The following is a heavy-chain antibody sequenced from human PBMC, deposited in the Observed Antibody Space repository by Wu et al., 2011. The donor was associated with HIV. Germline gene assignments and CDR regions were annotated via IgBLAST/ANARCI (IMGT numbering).Heavy chain of an antibody. CDR1: GYTFSNSD. Sequence: QVQLVQSGAGVKKPGASVKVSCKASGYTFSNSDINWVRQAPGQGLEWVGWINPNTGNTGYGEKFQDRVTISTNTSITTAYMEVRRLGSEDTALYYCVRVSYYYDGSGYNDAFDIWGQGTMVSVSS. J-gene: IGHJ3*02. V-gene: IGHV1-8*03. D-gene: IGHD3-22*01. CDR3: VRVSYYYDGSGYNDAFDI. CDR2: INPNTGNT.